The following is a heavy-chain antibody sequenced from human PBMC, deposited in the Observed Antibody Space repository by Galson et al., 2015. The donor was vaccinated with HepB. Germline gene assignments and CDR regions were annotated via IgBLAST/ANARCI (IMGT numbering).Heavy chain of an antibody. Sequence: QSGAEVKKPGESLRISCEASGYKFSSYSITWVRQMPEKGLEWMGRIDSSNSYSNYSPSFQGHVTMSVDKSINTAYLQWSSLKASDTATYYCARQGSGWYSGGNWFDSWGQGTQVTVSS. J-gene: IGHJ5*01. D-gene: IGHD6-19*01. CDR1: GYKFSSYS. V-gene: IGHV5-10-1*01. CDR2: IDSSNSYS. CDR3: ARQGSGWYSGGNWFDS.